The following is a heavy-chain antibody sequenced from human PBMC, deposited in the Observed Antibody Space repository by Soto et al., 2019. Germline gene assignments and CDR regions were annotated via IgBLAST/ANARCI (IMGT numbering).Heavy chain of an antibody. Sequence: SETLSLTCLFSGYSFSISCYYLLWIRQPPGKGLEWIGEINHSGSTNYNPSLKSRVTISVDTSKNQFSLKLSSVTAADTAVYYCARGGGMVRRDYYGMDVWGQGTTGTVSS. CDR2: INHSGST. V-gene: IGHV4-34*01. J-gene: IGHJ6*02. D-gene: IGHD2-8*01. CDR3: ARGGGMVRRDYYGMDV. CDR1: GYSFSISCYY.